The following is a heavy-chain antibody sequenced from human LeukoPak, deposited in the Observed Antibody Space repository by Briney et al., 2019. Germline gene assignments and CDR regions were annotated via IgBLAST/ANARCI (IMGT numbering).Heavy chain of an antibody. D-gene: IGHD5-12*01. V-gene: IGHV4-59*08. CDR1: GGSISSYY. J-gene: IGHJ4*02. Sequence: SETLSLTCTASGGSISSYYWSWIRQPPGKGLEWIGYIYYSGSTNYNPSLKSRVTISVDTSKNQFSLKLSSVTAADTAVYYCARLQVDRGYYFDYWGQGTLVTVSS. CDR3: ARLQVDRGYYFDY. CDR2: IYYSGST.